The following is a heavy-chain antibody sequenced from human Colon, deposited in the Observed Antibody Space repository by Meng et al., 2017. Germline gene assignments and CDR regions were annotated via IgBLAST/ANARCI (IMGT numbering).Heavy chain of an antibody. J-gene: IGHJ4*02. CDR2: ILGSAATT. V-gene: IGHV3-23*01. CDR1: GFSFSNFA. CDR3: AKMEYVSLSRYFDY. D-gene: IGHD2/OR15-2a*01. Sequence: GESLKISCAASGFSFSNFAMTWVRQAPGKGLEWVSTILGSAATTYYADSVKGRFTISRDNSKNTLFLQMNSLRAEDTAVYYCAKMEYVSLSRYFDYWGQGTLVTVSS.